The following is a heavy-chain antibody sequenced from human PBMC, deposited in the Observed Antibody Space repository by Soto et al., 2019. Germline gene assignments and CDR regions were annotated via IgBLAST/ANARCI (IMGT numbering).Heavy chain of an antibody. Sequence: SETLSLTCTVSGGSISSYYWSWIRQPPGKGLEWIGYIYYSGSTNYNPSLKSRVTISVDTSKNQFSLKLSSVTAADTAVYYCARVQYAVFGVVTETYFDYWGQGTLVTVS. CDR3: ARVQYAVFGVVTETYFDY. CDR2: IYYSGST. CDR1: GGSISSYY. V-gene: IGHV4-59*01. J-gene: IGHJ4*02. D-gene: IGHD3-3*01.